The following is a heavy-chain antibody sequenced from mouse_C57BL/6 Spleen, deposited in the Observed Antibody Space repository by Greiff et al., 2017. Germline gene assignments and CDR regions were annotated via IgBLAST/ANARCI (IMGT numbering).Heavy chain of an antibody. D-gene: IGHD1-1*01. CDR2: INPYNGGT. CDR3: ARRDPTYGRSHFDY. CDR1: GYTFTDYY. J-gene: IGHJ2*01. V-gene: IGHV1-19*01. Sequence: VQLQQSGPVLVKPGASVKMSCTASGYTFTDYYMNWVKQSHGKSLEWIGVINPYNGGTSYNQKFKGKATLTVDKSSSTAYMELNSLTSEDSAVYYCARRDPTYGRSHFDYWGQGTTLTVSS.